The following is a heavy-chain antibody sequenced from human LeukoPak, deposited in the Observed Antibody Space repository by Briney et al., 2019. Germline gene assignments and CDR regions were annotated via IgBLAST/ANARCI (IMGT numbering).Heavy chain of an antibody. Sequence: PSETLSLTCAVYGGSFSGYYWSWIRQPPGKGLEWIGEINHSGSTNYNPSLKSRVTISVDTSKNQFSLKLCSVTAADTAVYYCARGPSRRAVSITTRRANYYFDYWGQGTLVTVSS. CDR1: GGSFSGYY. V-gene: IGHV4-34*01. D-gene: IGHD3-22*01. CDR3: ARGPSRRAVSITTRRANYYFDY. CDR2: INHSGST. J-gene: IGHJ4*02.